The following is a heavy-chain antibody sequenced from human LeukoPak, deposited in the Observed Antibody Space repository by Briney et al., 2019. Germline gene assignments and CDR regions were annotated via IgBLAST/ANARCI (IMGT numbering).Heavy chain of an antibody. CDR3: ARDREVSYSGYDLNY. CDR2: INPNSGGT. CDR1: GYTFTGYY. J-gene: IGHJ4*02. D-gene: IGHD5-12*01. V-gene: IGHV1-2*02. Sequence: ASVKVPCKASGYTFTGYYMHWVRQAPGQGLEWMGWINPNSGGTNYAQKFQGRVTMTRDTSISTAYMELSRLRSDDTAVYYCARDREVSYSGYDLNYWGQGTLVTVSS.